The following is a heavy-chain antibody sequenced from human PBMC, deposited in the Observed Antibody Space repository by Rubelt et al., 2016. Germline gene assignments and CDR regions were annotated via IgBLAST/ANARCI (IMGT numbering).Heavy chain of an antibody. J-gene: IGHJ4*02. CDR1: GFAFSNYA. CDR2: ISAFTDAT. D-gene: IGHD2/OR15-2a*01. Sequence: EVQLLESGGGLVQPGGSLRLSCAASGFAFSNYAMAWVRQAPGKGLEWVSVISAFTDATFYGDSVKGRFTISRDNSKNTLYLQMNSLRDEDTALYYGAKKLVYTGFYPFDSWGQGTLVTVSS. CDR3: AKKLVYTGFYPFDS. V-gene: IGHV3-23*01.